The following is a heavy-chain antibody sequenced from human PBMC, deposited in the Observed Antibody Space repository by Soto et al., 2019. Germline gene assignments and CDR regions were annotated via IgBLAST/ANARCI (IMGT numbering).Heavy chain of an antibody. V-gene: IGHV3-33*01. CDR1: GFTFSSYG. CDR3: PLDLFSISWSYYYYYGLDF. D-gene: IGHD6-13*01. J-gene: IGHJ6*02. Sequence: GGSLRLSCAASGFTFSSYGMHWVRQAPGKGLEWVAVIWYDGSNKYYADSVKGRFTISRDNSKNTLYLQMNSLRAAATAVYYCPLDLFSISWSYYYYYGLDFCGQGTTVTVSS. CDR2: IWYDGSNK.